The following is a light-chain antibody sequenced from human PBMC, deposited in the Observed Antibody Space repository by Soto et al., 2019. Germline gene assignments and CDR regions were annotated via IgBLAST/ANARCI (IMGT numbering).Light chain of an antibody. Sequence: EIVMTQSPATLSVSPGERATLSCRASQGVTSYLAWYQQKPGQAPRLLIYDVSNRATGIPARFSGSGSGTDFTLTISRLQPEDFAVYYCQQRSNWPRTFGQGTKVAI. V-gene: IGKV3-11*01. J-gene: IGKJ1*01. CDR3: QQRSNWPRT. CDR1: QGVTSY. CDR2: DVS.